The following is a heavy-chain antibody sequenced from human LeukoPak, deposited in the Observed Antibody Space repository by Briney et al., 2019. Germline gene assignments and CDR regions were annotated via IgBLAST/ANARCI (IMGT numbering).Heavy chain of an antibody. Sequence: GGSLRLSCAGSGFSLSDYWMTWVRQAPGKGLEWVSSISSSSSYIYYADSVKGRFTISRDNSKNTLYLQMNSLRAEDTAVYYCAKETYYYDSSRHFGFDYWGQGTLVTVSS. CDR1: GFSLSDYW. V-gene: IGHV3-21*01. CDR2: ISSSSSYI. D-gene: IGHD3-22*01. CDR3: AKETYYYDSSRHFGFDY. J-gene: IGHJ4*02.